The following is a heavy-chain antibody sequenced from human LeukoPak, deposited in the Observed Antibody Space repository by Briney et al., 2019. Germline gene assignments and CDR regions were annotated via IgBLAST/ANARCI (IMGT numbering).Heavy chain of an antibody. D-gene: IGHD3-10*01. J-gene: IGHJ4*02. Sequence: GGSLRLSCAASGFTFSDYYMSWIRQAPGKGLEWISYMTSGSSIAHYVDSVEGRFTVSRDNTESSLILQMNSLRAEDTAVYYCARDGYRGSGSHFDSWGQGTLVTVSS. CDR1: GFTFSDYY. V-gene: IGHV3-11*01. CDR2: MTSGSSIA. CDR3: ARDGYRGSGSHFDS.